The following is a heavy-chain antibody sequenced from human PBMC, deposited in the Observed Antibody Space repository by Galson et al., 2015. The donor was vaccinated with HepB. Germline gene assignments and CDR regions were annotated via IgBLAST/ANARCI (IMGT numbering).Heavy chain of an antibody. CDR3: ARAGIAAAGHNWFDP. CDR1: GFTFSSYA. D-gene: IGHD6-13*01. V-gene: IGHV3-30-3*01. CDR2: ISYDGSNK. J-gene: IGHJ5*02. Sequence: SLRLSCAASGFTFSSYAMHWVRQAPGKGLEWVAVISYDGSNKYYADSVKGRFTISRDNSKNTLYLQMNSLRAEDTAVYYCARAGIAAAGHNWFDPWGQGTLVTVSS.